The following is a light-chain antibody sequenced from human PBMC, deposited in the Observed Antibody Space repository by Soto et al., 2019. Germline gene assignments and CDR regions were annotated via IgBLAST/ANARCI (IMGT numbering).Light chain of an antibody. CDR2: TNT. CDR1: SSNIGAGYD. Sequence: VLTQPPSVSVAPGRRVPFSCTGSSSNIGAGYDVHWYQQLPGTAPKLLIYTNTNRPSGVPDRFSGSKSGTSASLAITGLQAEDEADYYCQSYDSSLSGYVFGTGTKVTVL. J-gene: IGLJ1*01. V-gene: IGLV1-40*01. CDR3: QSYDSSLSGYV.